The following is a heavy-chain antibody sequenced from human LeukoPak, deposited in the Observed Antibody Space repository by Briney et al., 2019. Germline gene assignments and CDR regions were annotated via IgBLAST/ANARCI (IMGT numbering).Heavy chain of an antibody. V-gene: IGHV3-7*04. J-gene: IGHJ4*02. Sequence: PGWSLRLSCAASGFTFSSYWMNWVRQAPGKGLEWVANIKPDESEIYYVDSVKGRFTISRDNAKNSLYLQMNSLRAEDTAVYYCARDLASSGWAPGYWGQGTLVTVSS. CDR2: IKPDESEI. CDR3: ARDLASSGWAPGY. CDR1: GFTFSSYW. D-gene: IGHD6-19*01.